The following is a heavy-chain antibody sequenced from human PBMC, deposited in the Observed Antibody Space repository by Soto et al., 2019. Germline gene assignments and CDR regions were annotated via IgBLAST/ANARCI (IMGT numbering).Heavy chain of an antibody. CDR3: ARSTAVAETYYYYGMDV. V-gene: IGHV1-46*01. CDR2: INPSGGST. CDR1: GYTFTSYD. D-gene: IGHD6-19*01. Sequence: ASVKVSCKASGYTFTSYDMHWVRQAPGQGLEWMGIINPSGGSTSYAQKFQGRVTMTRDTSTSTVYMELSSLRSEDTAVYYCARSTAVAETYYYYGMDVWGQGTTVTVSS. J-gene: IGHJ6*02.